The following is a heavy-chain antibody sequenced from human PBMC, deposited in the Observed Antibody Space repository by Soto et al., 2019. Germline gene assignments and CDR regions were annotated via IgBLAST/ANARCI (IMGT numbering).Heavy chain of an antibody. V-gene: IGHV4-34*01. CDR3: ARAPLGSSWHRYYYGMDV. CDR1: GGSFSGYY. Sequence: PSETLSLTCAVYGGSFSGYYWSWIRQPPGKGLEWIGEINHSGSTSYNPSLKSRVTISVDTSKNQFSLKLSSVTAADTAVYYCARAPLGSSWHRYYYGMDVWGQGTTVTVSS. CDR2: INHSGST. J-gene: IGHJ6*02. D-gene: IGHD6-13*01.